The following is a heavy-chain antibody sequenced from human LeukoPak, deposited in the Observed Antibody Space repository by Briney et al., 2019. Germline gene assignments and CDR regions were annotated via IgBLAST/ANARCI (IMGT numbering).Heavy chain of an antibody. CDR2: ISSSSSYI. V-gene: IGHV3-21*01. Sequence: PGGSLRLSCAASGFTFSSYAMHWVRQAPGKGLEWVSSISSSSSYIYYADSVKGRFTISRDNAKNSLYLQMNSLRAEDTAVYYCASRSGWSDYWGQGTLVTVSS. J-gene: IGHJ4*02. CDR1: GFTFSSYA. CDR3: ASRSGWSDY. D-gene: IGHD6-19*01.